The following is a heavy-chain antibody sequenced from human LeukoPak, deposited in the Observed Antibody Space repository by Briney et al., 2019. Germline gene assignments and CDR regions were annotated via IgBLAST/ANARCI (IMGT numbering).Heavy chain of an antibody. CDR1: GFTFSSYA. CDR3: AKGSSIFGVVRGEY. J-gene: IGHJ4*02. CDR2: ISGSGGST. V-gene: IGHV3-23*01. D-gene: IGHD3-3*01. Sequence: GGSLRLSCAASGFTFSSYAMSWVRQAPGKGLEWVSAISGSGGSTYYADSVKGRFTISRDNSKNTLYLQMNSLRAEDTAVYYCAKGSSIFGVVRGEYWGQGTLVTVSS.